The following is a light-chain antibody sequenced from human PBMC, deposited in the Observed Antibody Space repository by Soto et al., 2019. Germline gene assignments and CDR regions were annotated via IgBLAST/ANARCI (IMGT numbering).Light chain of an antibody. CDR3: SSYSSSSIL. CDR1: SSDVGGYNY. J-gene: IGLJ2*01. CDR2: DVT. Sequence: QSVLTQPASVSGSPGQSITISCTGSSSDVGGYNYVSWYQQHPGKAPKLVIYDVTYRPSGVSNRFSGSKSANTASLTISGLQAEDEADYYCSSYSSSSILFGGGTKLTVL. V-gene: IGLV2-14*01.